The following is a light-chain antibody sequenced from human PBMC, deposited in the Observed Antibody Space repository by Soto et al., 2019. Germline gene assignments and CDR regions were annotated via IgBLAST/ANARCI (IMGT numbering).Light chain of an antibody. V-gene: IGKV3-11*01. J-gene: IGKJ5*01. CDR3: QQRRSWPPTIT. CDR2: DAS. CDR1: QSVSTY. Sequence: ILFAQVPAPLSLSPGERATLSCQALQSVSTYLAWYQQRPGQAPRLLIYDASYRATDIPPRFSGSGSGTDFTLTISSLEPEDFAVYYCQQRRSWPPTITFGQGTRLEIK.